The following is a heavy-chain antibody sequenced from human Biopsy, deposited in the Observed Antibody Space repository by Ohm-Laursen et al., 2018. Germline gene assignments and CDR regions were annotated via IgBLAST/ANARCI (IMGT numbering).Heavy chain of an antibody. D-gene: IGHD2-15*01. CDR2: INQSGTT. V-gene: IGHV4-34*08. Sequence: SQTLSLTCAVFGKTFSDYQWSWIRQPPGKGLEWIGQINQSGTTNYNPSLKSRVTISADASKYEFSLRLTSVTAADTAVYFCGNEVRGRDYWGLGAQVTVSS. CDR3: GNEVRGRDY. J-gene: IGHJ4*02. CDR1: GKTFSDYQ.